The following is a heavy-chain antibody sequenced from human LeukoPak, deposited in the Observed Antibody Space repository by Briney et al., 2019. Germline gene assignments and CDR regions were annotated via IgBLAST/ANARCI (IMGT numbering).Heavy chain of an antibody. D-gene: IGHD3-22*01. CDR2: ISHDGSNK. Sequence: GGSLRLSCAASGFTFSIYTIHWVRQAPGKGLEWVALISHDGSNKYYGDSVKGRFTISRDNSKNTLYLQMNSLRADDTAVYYCATDSSPDFWGQGTLVTVSS. V-gene: IGHV3-30*04. CDR1: GFTFSIYT. J-gene: IGHJ4*02. CDR3: ATDSSPDF.